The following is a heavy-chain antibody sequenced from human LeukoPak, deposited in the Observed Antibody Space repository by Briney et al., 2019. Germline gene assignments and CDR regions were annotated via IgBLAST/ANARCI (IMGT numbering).Heavy chain of an antibody. CDR1: GFTFRSYA. J-gene: IGHJ5*02. CDR3: ARRRYCTTTSCHDSGS. Sequence: GGSLRLSCAASGFTFRSYAMNWVRQAPGKGLEWGSAISADGDSTYYADSVKGRFTNSRDNSKNTLYLQMNSLRPGGTAVYHCARRRYCTTTSCHDSGSLGQAGLVTVSS. CDR2: ISADGDST. D-gene: IGHD2-2*01. V-gene: IGHV3-23*01.